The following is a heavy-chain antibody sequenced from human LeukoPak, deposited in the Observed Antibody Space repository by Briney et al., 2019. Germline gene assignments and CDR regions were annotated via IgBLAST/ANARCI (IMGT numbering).Heavy chain of an antibody. D-gene: IGHD5-12*01. CDR2: IDWDDDK. J-gene: IGHJ4*02. V-gene: IGHV2-70*11. CDR1: GGSISSYY. Sequence: TLSLTCTVSGGSISSYYWSWIRQPPGKALEWLARIDWDDDKYYSTSLKTRLTISKDTSKNQVVLTMTNMDPVDTATYYCARTNSGYDLDYFDYWGQGTLVTVSS. CDR3: ARTNSGYDLDYFDY.